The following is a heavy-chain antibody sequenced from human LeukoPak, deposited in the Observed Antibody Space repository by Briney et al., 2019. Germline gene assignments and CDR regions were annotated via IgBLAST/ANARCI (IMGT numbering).Heavy chain of an antibody. CDR1: GFTFSSYG. Sequence: GGSLRLSCAASGFTFSSYGMHWVRQAPGKGLEWVAVIWYDGSKKYYADSVKGRFTISRDNSKNTVFLQMNSLRAEDTAVYYCARLEGDDYDGNVRFPRFDHWGQGTLVTVSS. D-gene: IGHD4-23*01. J-gene: IGHJ4*02. CDR2: IWYDGSKK. V-gene: IGHV3-33*03. CDR3: ARLEGDDYDGNVRFPRFDH.